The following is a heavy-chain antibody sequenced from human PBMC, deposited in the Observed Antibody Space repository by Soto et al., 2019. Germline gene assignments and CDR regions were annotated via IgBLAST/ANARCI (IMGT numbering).Heavy chain of an antibody. J-gene: IGHJ5*02. V-gene: IGHV5-10-1*01. CDR3: AREAYSSSWYPRWFDP. Sequence: PGESLKISCKGSGYSFTRYWISLVRQMPGKGLEWMGRIDPSDSYTNYSQSFQGHVTISADKSISTAYLQWSSLKASDTAMYYCAREAYSSSWYPRWFDPWGQGTLVTVSS. D-gene: IGHD6-13*01. CDR2: IDPSDSYT. CDR1: GYSFTRYW.